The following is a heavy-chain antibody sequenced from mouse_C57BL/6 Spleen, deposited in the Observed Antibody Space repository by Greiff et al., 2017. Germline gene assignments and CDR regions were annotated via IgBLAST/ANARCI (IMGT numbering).Heavy chain of an antibody. CDR1: GYTFTSYT. J-gene: IGHJ2*01. Sequence: QVQLKQSGAELARPGASVKMSCKASGYTFTSYTMHWVKQRPGQGLEWIGYINPSSGYTKYNQKFKDKATLTADKSSSTAYMQLSSLTSEGSTVYYCARGGPLDYWGQGTTLTVSS. V-gene: IGHV1-4*01. CDR3: ARGGPLDY. CDR2: INPSSGYT.